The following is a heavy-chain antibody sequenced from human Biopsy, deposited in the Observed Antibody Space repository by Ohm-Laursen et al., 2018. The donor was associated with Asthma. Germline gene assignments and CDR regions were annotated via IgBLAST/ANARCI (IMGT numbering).Heavy chain of an antibody. D-gene: IGHD7-27*01. CDR2: INPNSGGT. J-gene: IGHJ5*02. V-gene: IGHV1-2*06. CDR1: GYTSIGYH. Sequence: ASVKVSCKTSGYTSIGYHIHWVRQAPGQGLEWMGRINPNSGGTNYAQKFQGRVTMTSDTSISTAYMELSRLRSDDTALYYCARGQKSPGDRWFDPWGQGTLVAVSS. CDR3: ARGQKSPGDRWFDP.